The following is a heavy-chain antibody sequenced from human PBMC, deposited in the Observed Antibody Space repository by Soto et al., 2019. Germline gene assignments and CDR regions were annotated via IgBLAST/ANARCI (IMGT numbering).Heavy chain of an antibody. CDR2: IYYSGST. Sequence: PSETLSLTCTVSGGSVSSGSYYWSWIRQPPGKGLEWIGYIYYSGSTNYNPSLKSRATISVDTSKNQFSLKLSSVTAADTAVYYCATSVGATPYYFDYWGQGTLVTVSS. D-gene: IGHD1-26*01. V-gene: IGHV4-61*01. CDR1: GGSVSSGSYY. J-gene: IGHJ4*02. CDR3: ATSVGATPYYFDY.